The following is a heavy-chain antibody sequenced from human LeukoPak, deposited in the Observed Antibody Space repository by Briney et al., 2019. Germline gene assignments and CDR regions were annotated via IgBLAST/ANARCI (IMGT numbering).Heavy chain of an antibody. Sequence: ASVKVSCKASGYTFTGYYMHWVRQAPGQGLEWMGWINPNTGGTNYAQRFQGRVTITWDTSISTVYMELSSLRVDDTAVYYCARVQVGELDYWGQGTLVTVFS. V-gene: IGHV1-2*02. CDR3: ARVQVGELDY. CDR1: GYTFTGYY. J-gene: IGHJ4*02. D-gene: IGHD1-26*01. CDR2: INPNTGGT.